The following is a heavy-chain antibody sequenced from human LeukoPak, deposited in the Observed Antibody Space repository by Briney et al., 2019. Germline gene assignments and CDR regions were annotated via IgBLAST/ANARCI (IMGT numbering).Heavy chain of an antibody. J-gene: IGHJ4*02. Sequence: GGSLRLSCAASGFTFSSYAMHWVRQAPGKGLEYVSAISSNGGSTYYANSVKGRFTISRGNSKNTLYLQMGSLRAEDMAVYYCARVDYYTSSVDYWGQGTLVTVSS. CDR1: GFTFSSYA. V-gene: IGHV3-64*01. CDR3: ARVDYYTSSVDY. D-gene: IGHD1-26*01. CDR2: ISSNGGST.